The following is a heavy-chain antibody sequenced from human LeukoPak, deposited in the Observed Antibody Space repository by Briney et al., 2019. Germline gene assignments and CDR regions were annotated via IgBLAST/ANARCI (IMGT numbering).Heavy chain of an antibody. CDR1: GGSISSYY. CDR2: IYTSGST. Sequence: PSETLSLTCTVSGGSISSYYWSWVRQPAGQGLELIWRIYTSGSTNYNPSLKSRVTMSVDTSTNQFSLKLSSVPAADTAVYSCARERTFSRPSGSYPLDYWGQGTLVTVSS. D-gene: IGHD1-26*01. CDR3: ARERTFSRPSGSYPLDY. J-gene: IGHJ4*02. V-gene: IGHV4-4*07.